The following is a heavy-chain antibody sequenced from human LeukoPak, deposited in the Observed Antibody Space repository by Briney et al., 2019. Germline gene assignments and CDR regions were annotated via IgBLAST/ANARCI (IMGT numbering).Heavy chain of an antibody. Sequence: GGSLRLSCAASGFTFSSYSMNWVRQAPGKGLEWVSSISSSSSYIYYADSVKGRFTISRDNAKNSLYLQMNSLRAEDTAVYYCATDRGLSGYYYPFDYWGQGTLVTVSS. CDR3: ATDRGLSGYYYPFDY. CDR2: ISSSSSYI. D-gene: IGHD3-22*01. CDR1: GFTFSSYS. V-gene: IGHV3-21*01. J-gene: IGHJ4*02.